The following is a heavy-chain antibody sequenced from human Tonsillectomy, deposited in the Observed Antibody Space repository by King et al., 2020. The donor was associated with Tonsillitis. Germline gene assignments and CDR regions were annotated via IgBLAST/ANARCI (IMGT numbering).Heavy chain of an antibody. D-gene: IGHD6-13*01. CDR1: GGSFSSYV. V-gene: IGHV1-69*04. CDR3: ARPGAAGNYYIDV. Sequence: QLVQSGAEVKKPGSSVKVSCKASGGSFSSYVINWVRQAPGQGLEWMGRIIPILGIANYAQKFQGRVTITADKSTSTAYMELSSLRSEDTAVYYCARPGAAGNYYIDVWGKGTPVTVSS. J-gene: IGHJ6*03. CDR2: IIPILGIA.